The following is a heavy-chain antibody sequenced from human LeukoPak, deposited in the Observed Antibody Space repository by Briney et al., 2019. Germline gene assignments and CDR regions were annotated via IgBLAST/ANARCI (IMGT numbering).Heavy chain of an antibody. CDR3: ARTASGYDSRDAFDI. J-gene: IGHJ3*02. Sequence: SESPSVTSTVPGGSIISGDYYSSWIRHPPRKGLEWLGYIYYSGSTYYNPSLKSRVTISVDTSKNQFSLKLSSVTAADTAVYYCARTASGYDSRDAFDIWGQGTMVTVSS. V-gene: IGHV4-30-4*01. CDR2: IYYSGST. D-gene: IGHD5-12*01. CDR1: GGSIISGDYY.